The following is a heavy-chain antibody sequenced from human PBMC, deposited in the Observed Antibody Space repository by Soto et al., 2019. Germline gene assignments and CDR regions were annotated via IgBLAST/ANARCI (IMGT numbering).Heavy chain of an antibody. D-gene: IGHD1-1*01. CDR2: FDPEDGET. V-gene: IGHV1-24*01. CDR3: ARRPQGVGFAYYYGMDV. CDR1: GYTLTELS. J-gene: IGHJ6*02. Sequence: ASVKVSCKVSGYTLTELSMHWVRQAPGKGLEWMGGFDPEDGETIYAQKFQGRVTMTKDTSTDTAYMELSSLRSEDTAVYYCARRPQGVGFAYYYGMDVWGQGTTVTVSS.